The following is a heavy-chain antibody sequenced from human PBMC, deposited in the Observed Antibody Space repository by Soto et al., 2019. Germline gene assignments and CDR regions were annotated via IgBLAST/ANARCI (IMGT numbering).Heavy chain of an antibody. CDR1: GGSFSGYY. Sequence: SETLSLTCAVYGGSFSGYYWSGIRQPPGKGLEWIGEINHSGVTNYKPSLKRRVTISVDTSKNQFSLQLKSVTAADTALYYCARFSGSYYYPMAVWGQGSTVTVSS. D-gene: IGHD6-19*01. CDR3: ARFSGSYYYPMAV. CDR2: INHSGVT. V-gene: IGHV4-34*01. J-gene: IGHJ6*02.